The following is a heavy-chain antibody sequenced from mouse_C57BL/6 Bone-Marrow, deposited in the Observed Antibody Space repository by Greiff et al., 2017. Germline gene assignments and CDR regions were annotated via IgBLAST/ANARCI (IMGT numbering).Heavy chain of an antibody. CDR3: AREGRDRDYAMDD. CDR1: GYTFTDYY. CDR2: IYPGSGNT. J-gene: IGHJ4*01. V-gene: IGHV1-76*01. Sequence: QVQLQQSGAELVRPGASVKLSCKASGYTFTDYYINWVKQRPGQGLEWIARIYPGSGNTYYNEKFKGKATLTAEKSSSTAYLQLSSLTSEDSAVYFCAREGRDRDYAMDDWGQGTSGTVSS. D-gene: IGHD3-3*01.